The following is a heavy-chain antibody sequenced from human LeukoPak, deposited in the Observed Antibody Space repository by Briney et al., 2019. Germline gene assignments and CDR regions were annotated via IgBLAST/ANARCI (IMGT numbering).Heavy chain of an antibody. CDR1: GFTFSSYD. CDR3: ARGGVRGASDV. J-gene: IGHJ6*02. Sequence: PGGSLRLSCAASGFTFSSYDMHWVRQATGKGLEWVSAIGTAGDTYYPGSVKGRFTISRENAKNSLYLQMNSLRAGDTAVYYCARGGVRGASDVWGQGTTVTVSS. CDR2: IGTAGDT. V-gene: IGHV3-13*01. D-gene: IGHD3-10*01.